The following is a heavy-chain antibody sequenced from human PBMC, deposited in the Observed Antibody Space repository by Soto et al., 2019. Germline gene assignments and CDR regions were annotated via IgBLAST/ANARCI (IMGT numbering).Heavy chain of an antibody. Sequence: SETLSLTCPVSGGSISSYYWSWIRQPPGKGLEWIGYIYYSGSTNYNPSLKSRVTISVDTSKNQFSLKLSSVTAADTAVYYCARVRRYYDILTGYSPYYFDYWGQGTLVTVSS. J-gene: IGHJ4*02. CDR3: ARVRRYYDILTGYSPYYFDY. CDR1: GGSISSYY. D-gene: IGHD3-9*01. V-gene: IGHV4-59*01. CDR2: IYYSGST.